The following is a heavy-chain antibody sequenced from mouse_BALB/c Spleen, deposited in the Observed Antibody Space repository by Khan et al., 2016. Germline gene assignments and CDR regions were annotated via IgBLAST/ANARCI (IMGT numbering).Heavy chain of an antibody. CDR2: ISYSGST. CDR1: GYSITSDYA. CDR3: AEELVWFAY. J-gene: IGHJ3*01. V-gene: IGHV3-2*02. Sequence: EVKLEVSGPGLVKPSPSLSLPCNVTGYSITSDYAWNWNRQFPGNKLEWMGYISYSGSTSYNPSLKSRISITRDTSKNQFFLRLNSVTTEDTATYYCAEELVWFAYWGQGTLVTVSA. D-gene: IGHD4-1*01.